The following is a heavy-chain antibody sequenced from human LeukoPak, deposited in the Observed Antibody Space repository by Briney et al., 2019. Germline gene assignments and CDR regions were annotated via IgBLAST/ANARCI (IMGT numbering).Heavy chain of an antibody. J-gene: IGHJ4*02. D-gene: IGHD4/OR15-4a*01. CDR1: GFTVSSNY. CDR3: ASLTRDY. Sequence: GGSLRLSCAASGFTVSSNYMTWVRQAPGKGLEWVSVIHSGDNTYYADSVKGRFTISRDNSKNTFYLQMNSLRVEDTAVYYCASLTRDYWGQGTLVAVSS. V-gene: IGHV3-53*01. CDR2: IHSGDNT.